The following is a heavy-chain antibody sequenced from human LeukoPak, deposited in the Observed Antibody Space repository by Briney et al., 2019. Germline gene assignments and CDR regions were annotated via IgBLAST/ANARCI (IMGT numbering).Heavy chain of an antibody. D-gene: IGHD6-19*01. CDR3: AKDARWLAPGTFDI. Sequence: GGSLRLSCAAPGFTFSTYAMNWVRQAPGKGLNWVSGISGSGDSTFYADSVKGRFTISRDNSKKTLYLQMNSLRADDTAPYYSAKDARWLAPGTFDIWGQGTMVTVS. CDR2: ISGSGDST. CDR1: GFTFSTYA. J-gene: IGHJ3*02. V-gene: IGHV3-23*01.